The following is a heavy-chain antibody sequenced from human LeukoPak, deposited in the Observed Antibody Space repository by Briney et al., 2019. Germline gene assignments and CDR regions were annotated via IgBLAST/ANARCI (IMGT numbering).Heavy chain of an antibody. D-gene: IGHD1-26*01. Sequence: ASVKVSCKVSGYTLTELSMHWVRQAPGKGLEWMGGFDPEDGETIYAQKFQGRVTMTEDTSTDTAYMELSSLRSEDTAVYYCATCGVGNTLRNSYYYYYMDVWGKGTTVTVSS. CDR1: GYTLTELS. CDR2: FDPEDGET. V-gene: IGHV1-24*01. J-gene: IGHJ6*03. CDR3: ATCGVGNTLRNSYYYYYMDV.